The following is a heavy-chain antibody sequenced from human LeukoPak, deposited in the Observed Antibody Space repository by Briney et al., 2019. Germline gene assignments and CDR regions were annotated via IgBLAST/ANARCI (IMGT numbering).Heavy chain of an antibody. V-gene: IGHV3-7*01. Sequence: GGSLRLSCAASGFSFSRVWMSWVRQAPGKGPEWVASIKLDGSEKYYVDSVKGRLTISRDNAKNSLYLQMNTLRAEDTAVYYCAKEGYWGQGTLVTVSS. CDR2: IKLDGSEK. CDR1: GFSFSRVW. CDR3: AKEGY. J-gene: IGHJ4*02.